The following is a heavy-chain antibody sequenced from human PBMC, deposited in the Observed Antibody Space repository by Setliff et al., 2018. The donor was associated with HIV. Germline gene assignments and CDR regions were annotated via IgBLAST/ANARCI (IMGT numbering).Heavy chain of an antibody. Sequence: GSLRLSCAAAGFTFSKAWMSWFRQTPGKGLEWVGRIKSRTVTETTDVAAPVKGRFTISRDDSQNMVYLQMNSLKIEDTGVYYCTTGVLPQLYDVVGGDFWGQGTLVTVSS. D-gene: IGHD3-10*02. CDR1: GFTFSKAW. J-gene: IGHJ4*02. CDR2: IKSRTVTETT. V-gene: IGHV3-15*01. CDR3: TTGVLPQLYDVVGGDF.